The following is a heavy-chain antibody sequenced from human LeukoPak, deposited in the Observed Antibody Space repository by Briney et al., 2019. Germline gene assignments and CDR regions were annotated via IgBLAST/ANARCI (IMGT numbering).Heavy chain of an antibody. CDR2: IIPIFGTA. D-gene: IGHD1-26*01. CDR1: GGTFSSYA. V-gene: IGHV1-69*05. Sequence: ASVKVSCKASGGTFSSYAISWVRQAPGQGLEWMGGIIPIFGTANYAQKFQGRVTITTDESTSTAYMELSSLRSEDTAVYYCARVIVGATRDSYEYYFDYWGQGTLVTVSS. CDR3: ARVIVGATRDSYEYYFDY. J-gene: IGHJ4*02.